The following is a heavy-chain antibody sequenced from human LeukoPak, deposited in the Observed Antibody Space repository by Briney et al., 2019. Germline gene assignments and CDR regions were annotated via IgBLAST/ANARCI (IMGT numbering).Heavy chain of an antibody. CDR3: ARDRAGFRRTGNYYYMDV. D-gene: IGHD6-19*01. Sequence: SETLSLTCTVSGGSISSYYWSWIRQPPGKGLEWIGYIYYSGSTNYNPSLKGRVTISVDTSKNQFSLKLSSVTAADTAVYYCARDRAGFRRTGNYYYMDVWGKGTTVTVSS. CDR2: IYYSGST. CDR1: GGSISSYY. V-gene: IGHV4-59*01. J-gene: IGHJ6*03.